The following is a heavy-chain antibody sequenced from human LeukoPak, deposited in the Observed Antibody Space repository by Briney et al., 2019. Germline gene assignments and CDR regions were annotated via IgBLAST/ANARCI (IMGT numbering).Heavy chain of an antibody. CDR2: IVPIIGTA. CDR3: ARDQRPSCLGGICYSGDD. Sequence: GASVKVSCNASGGTFHSYIVTWGRQAPGQGLEWMGGIVPIIGTANYAQKFQGRVTITADDSTSTAYMELRSLRSEDTAIYYCARDQRPSCLGGICYSGDDWGQGTLVTVTS. CDR1: GGTFHSYI. J-gene: IGHJ4*02. V-gene: IGHV1-69*13. D-gene: IGHD2-15*01.